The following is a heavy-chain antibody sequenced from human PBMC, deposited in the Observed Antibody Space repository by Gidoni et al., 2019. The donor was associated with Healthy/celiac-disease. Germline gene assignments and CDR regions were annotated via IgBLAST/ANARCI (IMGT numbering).Heavy chain of an antibody. CDR1: GYTFTSYG. CDR3: ARDLWYCSSTSCYDNYYYYGMDV. Sequence: QVQLVPSGAEVKKPGASVKVSCKASGYTFTSYGISWVRQAPGQGLEWMGWISAYNGNTNYAQKLQGRVTMTTDTSTSTAYMELRSLRSDDTAVYYCARDLWYCSSTSCYDNYYYYGMDVWGQGTTVTVSS. D-gene: IGHD2-2*01. J-gene: IGHJ6*02. CDR2: ISAYNGNT. V-gene: IGHV1-18*01.